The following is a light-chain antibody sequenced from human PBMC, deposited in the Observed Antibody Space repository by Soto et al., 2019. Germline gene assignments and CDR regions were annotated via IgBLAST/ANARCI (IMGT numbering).Light chain of an antibody. CDR2: GAS. Sequence: EIVMTQSPATLSVSPGERVTLSCRASQGVNNNLAWYQQRPGQAPSLLIYGASTRATGIPARFSGSGSGTEFTLTISSLQSEDFGLYYCQEYNDWPRGTFGQGTKVDIK. CDR3: QEYNDWPRGT. J-gene: IGKJ1*01. CDR1: QGVNNN. V-gene: IGKV3-15*01.